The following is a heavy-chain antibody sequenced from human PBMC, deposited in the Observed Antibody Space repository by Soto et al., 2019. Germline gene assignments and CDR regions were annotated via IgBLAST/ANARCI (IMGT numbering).Heavy chain of an antibody. CDR3: ATEGADSSRTSDAFDI. J-gene: IGHJ3*02. V-gene: IGHV3-66*01. CDR1: GFTVSSNY. CDR2: IYSDGST. Sequence: GGSLRLSCAASGFTVSSNYMSWVRQAPGKGLEWVSVIYSDGSTYNADSVKGRFTISRDNSKNTLYLQMNGLRAEDTAIYYCATEGADSSRTSDAFDIWGQGTMVTVSS. D-gene: IGHD2-21*02.